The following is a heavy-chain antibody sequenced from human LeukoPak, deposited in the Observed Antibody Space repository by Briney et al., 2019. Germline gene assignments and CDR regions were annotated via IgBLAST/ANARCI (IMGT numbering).Heavy chain of an antibody. D-gene: IGHD3-16*01. V-gene: IGHV3-7*02. CDR2: IKHDGSET. J-gene: IGHJ6*02. CDR3: AKNGGPHGMDV. Sequence: GGSLRLSCVASAFTFSTYTMSWVRQAPGKGLEWVANIKHDGSETNYVDSVKGRFTISRDNAKNSLHLQMNSLRVEDTAVYYCAKNGGPHGMDVWGQGITVTVSS. CDR1: AFTFSTYT.